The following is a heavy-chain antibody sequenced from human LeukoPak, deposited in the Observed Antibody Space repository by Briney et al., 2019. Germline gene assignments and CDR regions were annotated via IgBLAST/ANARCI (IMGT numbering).Heavy chain of an antibody. CDR2: FAYAVSTQ. Sequence: GRSLRLSCAGSVFTFSTYAAHWVRQSPGKGLEWVALFAYAVSTQSYADSLKGAVSLSRDKSKNSLYLQMNSLRNENTALYYCAKAKDGFSGYDYPFDYWGPGTLVTVSS. D-gene: IGHD5-12*01. CDR1: VFTFSTYA. CDR3: AKAKDGFSGYDYPFDY. V-gene: IGHV3-30-3*01. J-gene: IGHJ4*02.